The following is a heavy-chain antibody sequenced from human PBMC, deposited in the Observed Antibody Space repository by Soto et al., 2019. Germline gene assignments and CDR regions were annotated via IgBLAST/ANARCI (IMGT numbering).Heavy chain of an antibody. Sequence: QVQLQESGPGLVKPSQTLSLTCTVSGDSLRSGDYYWSWVRQPPGKGLEWIGYIYNSGSTYYEPSLRGRLTISEGLSKNQLSRRLTAVTAADTAVYYCARGVDTIAFDHWGQGTLVTVSS. V-gene: IGHV4-30-4*01. J-gene: IGHJ5*02. CDR2: IYNSGST. CDR1: GDSLRSGDYY. CDR3: ARGVDTIAFDH. D-gene: IGHD5-18*01.